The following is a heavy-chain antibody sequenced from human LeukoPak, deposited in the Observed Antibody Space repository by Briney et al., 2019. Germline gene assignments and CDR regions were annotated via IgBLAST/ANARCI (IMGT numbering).Heavy chain of an antibody. J-gene: IGHJ4*02. D-gene: IGHD5-24*01. CDR2: ITGSADIT. Sequence: GGSLRLSCAASGFTLSRYSMNWVRQAPGKGLEWVSGITGSADITYYADSVKGRFTISRDNSKNTLYLQINSLRAEDTAVYFCARDDRWLQFNNWGQGTLVTVSS. CDR1: GFTLSRYS. V-gene: IGHV3-23*01. CDR3: ARDDRWLQFNN.